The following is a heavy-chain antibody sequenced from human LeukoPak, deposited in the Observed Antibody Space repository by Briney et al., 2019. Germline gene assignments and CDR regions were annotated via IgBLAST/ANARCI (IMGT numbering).Heavy chain of an antibody. Sequence: ASVKVSCKASGYTFTSYYFHWVRQAPGQGLEWMGIINPSGGSTTYAQKFQDRVTMTRDMSTTTVYMELSSLRSEDTAMYFCARDVDTSGWLDYGGQGTLVTVSS. CDR1: GYTFTSYY. D-gene: IGHD6-19*01. J-gene: IGHJ4*02. CDR3: ARDVDTSGWLDY. CDR2: INPSGGST. V-gene: IGHV1-46*01.